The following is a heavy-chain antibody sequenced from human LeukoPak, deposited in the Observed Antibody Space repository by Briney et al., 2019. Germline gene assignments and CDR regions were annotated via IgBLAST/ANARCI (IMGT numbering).Heavy chain of an antibody. J-gene: IGHJ6*04. Sequence: ASVKVSCKASGYIFTNYAMHWVRQAPGQRPEWMGWINYGNGDTKYSQTFQDRVTITRDTSASTAYMELSSLRSEDTAVHYCARGDCSNCYNTDVWGKGTTVTVSS. CDR3: ARGDCSNCYNTDV. CDR1: GYIFTNYA. CDR2: INYGNGDT. V-gene: IGHV1-3*01. D-gene: IGHD2-2*01.